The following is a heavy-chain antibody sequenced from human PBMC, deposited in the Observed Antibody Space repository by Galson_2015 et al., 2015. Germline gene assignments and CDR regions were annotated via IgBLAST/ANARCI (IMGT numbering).Heavy chain of an antibody. CDR2: INAGNGNT. CDR1: GYTFTSYA. Sequence: VKVSCKASGYTFTSYAMHWVRQAPGQRLECMGWINAGNGNTKYSQKFQGRVTITRDTSASTAYMELSSLRSEDTAVYYCARNDYGDYPFDYWGRGTLVTVSS. CDR3: ARNDYGDYPFDY. J-gene: IGHJ4*02. D-gene: IGHD4-17*01. V-gene: IGHV1-3*01.